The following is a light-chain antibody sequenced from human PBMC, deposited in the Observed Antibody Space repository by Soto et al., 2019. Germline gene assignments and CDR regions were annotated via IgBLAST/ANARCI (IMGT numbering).Light chain of an antibody. Sequence: QSALTQPASVSGSPGQSITISCTGTSSDVGGYNYVSWYQQQPGKAPKLMIYEVSNRPSGVSNRFSGSKSGNTASLTISGLQAEDEGDYSCSSYTSSSTVVFGGGTKLTVL. J-gene: IGLJ2*01. V-gene: IGLV2-14*01. CDR3: SSYTSSSTVV. CDR2: EVS. CDR1: SSDVGGYNY.